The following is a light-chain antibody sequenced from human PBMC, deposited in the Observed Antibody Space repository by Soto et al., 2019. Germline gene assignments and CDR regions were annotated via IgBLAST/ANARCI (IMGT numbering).Light chain of an antibody. J-gene: IGKJ4*01. CDR1: QSVFYTFNSKNY. Sequence: DIVMTQSPDSLAVSLGERAIISCRSSQSVFYTFNSKNYLAWYQQKPGQPPKLLIYWASTRESGVPDRFSGGGSWTDFTLTISSLQAEDVAVYYCQQFYYTPLSFGGGTKVEIK. CDR2: WAS. V-gene: IGKV4-1*01. CDR3: QQFYYTPLS.